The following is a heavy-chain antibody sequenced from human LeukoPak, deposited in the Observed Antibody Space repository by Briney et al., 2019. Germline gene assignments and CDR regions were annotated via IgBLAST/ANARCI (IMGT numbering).Heavy chain of an antibody. V-gene: IGHV4-4*07. J-gene: IGHJ5*02. CDR2: IYTRGST. Sequence: PSETLSLTCTVSGGSISNYYWSWILQPAPKGLQWIGRIYTRGSTNYNPSLQSRGTISVDKSKNQSPLKLTSVTAADTAVYYCARYHPPDYYDSSGLKTWGQGTLVTVSS. D-gene: IGHD3-22*01. CDR1: GGSISNYY. CDR3: ARYHPPDYYDSSGLKT.